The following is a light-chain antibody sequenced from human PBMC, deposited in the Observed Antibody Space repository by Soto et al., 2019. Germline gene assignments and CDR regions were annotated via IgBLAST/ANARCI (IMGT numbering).Light chain of an antibody. J-gene: IGKJ4*01. Sequence: EIVLTQSPGTLSLSPGERAALSCRASQSVGNNLLGWYQQKPGQSPRLLIYHASNRATGIPDRFSGTASWTDFTLTISRLEPEDFAVYYCHQYASSPLTFGGGTKVEIK. V-gene: IGKV3-20*01. CDR3: HQYASSPLT. CDR1: QSVGNNL. CDR2: HAS.